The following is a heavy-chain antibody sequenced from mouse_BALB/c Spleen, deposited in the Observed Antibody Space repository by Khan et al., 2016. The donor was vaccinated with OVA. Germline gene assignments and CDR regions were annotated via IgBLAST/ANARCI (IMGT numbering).Heavy chain of an antibody. Sequence: QVQLKESGAELAKPGASVKMSCKASGYTFISYWMHWVKQRLGQGLEWIGYITPSTGHTEYNQMFKDQATLTSDKSSSTAYMQLSSLTSEDAAFYYCARAIFDGYPAFAYWGQGTLVTVSA. CDR2: ITPSTGHT. CDR1: GYTFISYW. J-gene: IGHJ3*01. CDR3: ARAIFDGYPAFAY. D-gene: IGHD2-3*01. V-gene: IGHV1-7*01.